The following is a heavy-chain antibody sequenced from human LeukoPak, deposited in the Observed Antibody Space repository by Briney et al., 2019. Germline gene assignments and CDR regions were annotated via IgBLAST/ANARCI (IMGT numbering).Heavy chain of an antibody. CDR3: AGISYYYYYMDV. Sequence: SETLSLTCTVSGGSISSSSYYWGWIRQPPGKGLEWIGSIYYSGSTYYNPSLKSRVTISVDTSEDQFSLKLSSVTAADTAVYYCAGISYYYYYMDVWGKGTTVTVSS. J-gene: IGHJ6*03. CDR1: GGSISSSSYY. V-gene: IGHV4-39*01. CDR2: IYYSGST. D-gene: IGHD2-21*01.